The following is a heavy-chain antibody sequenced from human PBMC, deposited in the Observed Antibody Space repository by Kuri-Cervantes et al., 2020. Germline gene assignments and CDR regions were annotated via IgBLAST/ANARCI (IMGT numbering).Heavy chain of an antibody. Sequence: SLKISCLGSGITFDDYAMHWVRQAPGKGLEWVSSIIWDSYSVAYVDSVKGRFNISRDNAKNSLFLQMNSLRAEDTAVYYCARAVSGNDFWSGYYTGYYYYYMDVWGKGITVTVSS. CDR1: GITFDDYA. D-gene: IGHD3-3*01. J-gene: IGHJ6*03. CDR2: IIWDSYSV. V-gene: IGHV3-9*01. CDR3: ARAVSGNDFWSGYYTGYYYYYMDV.